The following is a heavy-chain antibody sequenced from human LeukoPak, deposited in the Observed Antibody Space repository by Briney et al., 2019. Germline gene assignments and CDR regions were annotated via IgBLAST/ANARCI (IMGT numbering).Heavy chain of an antibody. J-gene: IGHJ4*02. Sequence: SQTLSLTCTVSGGSISSGSYYWSWIRQPAGKGLEWIGRIYTSGSTNYNPSLKSRVTISVDTSKNQFSLKLSSVTAADTAVYYCARADYGGPPFDYWGQGTLVTVSS. CDR1: GGSISSGSYY. CDR2: IYTSGST. V-gene: IGHV4-61*02. CDR3: ARADYGGPPFDY. D-gene: IGHD4-23*01.